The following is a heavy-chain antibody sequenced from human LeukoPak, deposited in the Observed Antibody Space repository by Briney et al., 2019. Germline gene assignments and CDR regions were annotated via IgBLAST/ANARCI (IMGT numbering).Heavy chain of an antibody. Sequence: GGSLTLSCAASGFTFSSYAMSWVRQAPGEGLEWVSAISGSGGSTYYADSVKGRFTISRDNSKNTLYLQMNSLRAEDTAVYYCAKDGNVLMVYSFDYWGQGTLVTVSS. CDR1: GFTFSSYA. CDR3: AKDGNVLMVYSFDY. V-gene: IGHV3-23*01. D-gene: IGHD2-8*01. CDR2: ISGSGGST. J-gene: IGHJ4*02.